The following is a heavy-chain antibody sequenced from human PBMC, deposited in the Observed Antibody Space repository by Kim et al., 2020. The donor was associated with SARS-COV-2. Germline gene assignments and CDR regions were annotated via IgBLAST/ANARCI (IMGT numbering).Heavy chain of an antibody. CDR3: ASYNGSGSYYPTYYYYYYMDV. Sequence: GGSLRLSCAASGFTVSSNYMSWVRQAPGKGLEWVSVIYSGGSTYYADSVKGRFTISRDNSKNTLYLQMNSLRAEDTAVYYCASYNGSGSYYPTYYYYYYMDVWGKGTTVTVSS. CDR1: GFTVSSNY. CDR2: IYSGGST. V-gene: IGHV3-66*01. D-gene: IGHD3-10*01. J-gene: IGHJ6*03.